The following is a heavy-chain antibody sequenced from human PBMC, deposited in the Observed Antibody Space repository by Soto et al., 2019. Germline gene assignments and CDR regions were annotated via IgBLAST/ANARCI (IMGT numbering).Heavy chain of an antibody. D-gene: IGHD6-19*01. CDR2: INPTGSRT. CDR3: ARMYVVYSSGWHYYYGLAV. Sequence: GASVKVSCKAFGYTFTNYYMHWVRQAPGQGLEWMGVINPTGSRTTYAQTFQGRVTMTRDTSTSTVYLELSSLTSDDTAVYYCARMYVVYSSGWHYYYGLAVWGQGTTVTVSS. CDR1: GYTFTNYY. J-gene: IGHJ6*02. V-gene: IGHV1-46*01.